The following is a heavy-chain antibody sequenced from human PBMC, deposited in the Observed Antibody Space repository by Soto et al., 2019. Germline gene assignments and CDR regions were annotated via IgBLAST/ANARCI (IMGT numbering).Heavy chain of an antibody. V-gene: IGHV1-3*01. J-gene: IGHJ4*02. Sequence: QVQLVQSGAEVTKPGASVKVSCKASGYTFTSYGMHWVRQAPGQRLEWMGWINAGNGNRKYSQKFQGRVTITRDTSASTAYMELSSLRSEDTTVYYCARDMGGWTDYWGQGTLVTVSS. D-gene: IGHD6-19*01. CDR2: INAGNGNR. CDR3: ARDMGGWTDY. CDR1: GYTFTSYG.